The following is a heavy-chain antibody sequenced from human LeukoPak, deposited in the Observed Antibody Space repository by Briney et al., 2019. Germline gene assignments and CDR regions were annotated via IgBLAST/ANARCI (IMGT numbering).Heavy chain of an antibody. J-gene: IGHJ4*02. V-gene: IGHV3-23*01. CDR3: AKGLRYCSSGNCNSPVDY. CDR2: IGGSGVST. CDR1: GFTFSNYA. D-gene: IGHD2-15*01. Sequence: GGSLRLSCAMSGFTFSNYAMSWVRQAPGKGLEWVSTIGGSGVSTYYADSVKGRFTISRDNSKNTLHLQMNSLRAEDTAVYYCAKGLRYCSSGNCNSPVDYWGQGTLVTVSS.